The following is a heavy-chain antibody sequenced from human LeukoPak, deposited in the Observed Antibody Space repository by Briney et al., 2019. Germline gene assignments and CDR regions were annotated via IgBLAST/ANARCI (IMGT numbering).Heavy chain of an antibody. Sequence: GGSLRLSCEASGITFSSYSMNCLRQAPGKGLEWVSSISSSSSYIYYADSVKGRFTISRDNAKNSLYLQMNNLRAEDTAVYYCARASGWEAFDYWGQGALVTVSS. J-gene: IGHJ4*02. D-gene: IGHD3-22*01. CDR3: ARASGWEAFDY. CDR2: ISSSSSYI. V-gene: IGHV3-21*01. CDR1: GITFSSYS.